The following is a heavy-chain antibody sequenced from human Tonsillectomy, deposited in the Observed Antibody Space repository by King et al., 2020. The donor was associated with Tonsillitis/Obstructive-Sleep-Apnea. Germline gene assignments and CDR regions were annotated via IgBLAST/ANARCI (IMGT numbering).Heavy chain of an antibody. J-gene: IGHJ5*02. Sequence: VQLVQSGAEVKKPGASVKVSCKASGYIITSYGISWVRQAPGQGLEWMGWMSAYNGNTNYAQKFQGRVTMTTDTSTSIAYMELRSLRSDDTAVYYCARDRVSRITISGVVSPLDPWRHGTLVTVSS. CDR3: ARDRVSRITISGVVSPLDP. D-gene: IGHD3-3*01. CDR1: GYIITSYG. V-gene: IGHV1-18*01. CDR2: MSAYNGNT.